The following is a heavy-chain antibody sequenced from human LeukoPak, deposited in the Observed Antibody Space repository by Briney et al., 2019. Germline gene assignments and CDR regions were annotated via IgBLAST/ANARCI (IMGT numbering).Heavy chain of an antibody. CDR1: GFTFSSYG. Sequence: GGSLRLSCAAPGFTFSSYGMYWVRQAPGKGLEWVAFIRYDGSNKYYADSVKGRFTISRDNAKNSLYLQMNSLRAEDTAVYYCARHRGYDTRDFDCWGQGTLVTVSS. J-gene: IGHJ4*02. CDR3: ARHRGYDTRDFDC. V-gene: IGHV3-30*02. D-gene: IGHD3-22*01. CDR2: IRYDGSNK.